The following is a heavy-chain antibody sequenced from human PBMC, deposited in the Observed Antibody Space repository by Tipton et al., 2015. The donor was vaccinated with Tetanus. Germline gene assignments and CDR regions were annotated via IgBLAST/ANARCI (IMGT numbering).Heavy chain of an antibody. D-gene: IGHD1-26*01. Sequence: LRLSCTVSGASINAGGYLWTWVRQRPGKGLEWIGHIYYTALTSYTPSLSSRVTISVDSSKNHFSLNLTSVTAADTAVYFCARGLPREPFYLDYWGQGKQVTVSS. CDR1: GASINAGGYL. CDR3: ARGLPREPFYLDY. CDR2: IYYTALT. V-gene: IGHV4-31*03. J-gene: IGHJ4*02.